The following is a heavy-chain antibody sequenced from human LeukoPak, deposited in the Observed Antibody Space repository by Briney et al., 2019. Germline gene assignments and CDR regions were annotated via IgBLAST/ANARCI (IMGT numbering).Heavy chain of an antibody. CDR2: ISSSGSTI. CDR1: GFTFSSYE. V-gene: IGHV3-48*03. J-gene: IGHJ4*02. D-gene: IGHD3-22*01. CDR3: ARDHEYYDSSGYYRGVGVDY. Sequence: GGSLRLSCAASGFTFSSYEMNWVRQAPGKGLEWVSYISSSGSTIYYADSVKGRFTISRDNAKNSLYLQMNSLRAEDTAVYYCARDHEYYDSSGYYRGVGVDYWGQGTLVTVSS.